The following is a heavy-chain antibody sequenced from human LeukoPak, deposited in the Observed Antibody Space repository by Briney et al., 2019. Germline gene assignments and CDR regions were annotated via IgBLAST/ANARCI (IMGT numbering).Heavy chain of an antibody. Sequence: GSGPTLVKPTQTLTLTCTFSGFSLSTSGVGVGWIRQPPGKALEWLALIYWDDDKRYSPSLKSRLTITKDTSKNQVVLTMTNMDPVDTATYYCAHRLEGDGYIVLPEDWFDPWGQGTLVTVSS. CDR1: GFSLSTSGVG. CDR3: AHRLEGDGYIVLPEDWFDP. D-gene: IGHD5-24*01. J-gene: IGHJ5*02. V-gene: IGHV2-5*02. CDR2: IYWDDDK.